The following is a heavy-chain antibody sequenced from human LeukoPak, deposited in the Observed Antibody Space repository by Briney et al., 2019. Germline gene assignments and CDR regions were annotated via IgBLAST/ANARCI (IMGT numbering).Heavy chain of an antibody. CDR3: AKVFRDGYNYPFDY. CDR1: GFTVSSNYA. CDR2: IGSSGGST. V-gene: IGHV3-23*01. J-gene: IGHJ4*02. D-gene: IGHD5-24*01. Sequence: PGGSLRLSCAASGFTVSSNYAMNWVRQAPGKGLEWVSTIGSSGGSTYYADSVKGRFTISRDNSKNTLYLQMNSLRAEDTAVYYCAKVFRDGYNYPFDYWGQGTLVTVSS.